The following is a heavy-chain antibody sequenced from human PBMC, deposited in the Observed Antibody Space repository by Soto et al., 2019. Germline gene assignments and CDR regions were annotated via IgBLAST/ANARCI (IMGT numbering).Heavy chain of an antibody. CDR2: ISYDGSNK. D-gene: IGHD1-26*01. CDR1: GFTFSSYG. Sequence: GGSLRLSCAASGFTFSSYGMHWARQAPGKGLEWVAVISYDGSNKYYADPVKGRFTISRDNSKNTLYLQMNSLRAEDTAVYYCAKPCIVGATTICMDVWGQGTTVTVSS. V-gene: IGHV3-30*18. CDR3: AKPCIVGATTICMDV. J-gene: IGHJ6*02.